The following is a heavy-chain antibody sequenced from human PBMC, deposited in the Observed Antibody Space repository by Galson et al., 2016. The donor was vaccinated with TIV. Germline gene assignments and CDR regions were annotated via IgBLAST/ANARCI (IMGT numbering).Heavy chain of an antibody. V-gene: IGHV3-30*19. J-gene: IGHJ4*02. CDR3: VRDICTSVDCDPFDY. CDR2: LRYNRNSN. D-gene: IGHD2-8*02. Sequence: SLRLSCAASGFSITNYGIHWVRQSPGRGLEAVGILRYNRNSNYYLESVKGRFTMSRDTSKNTVYLEMNSLRTEDTAVYYCVRDICTSVDCDPFDYWGQGTQVTVSS. CDR1: GFSITNYG.